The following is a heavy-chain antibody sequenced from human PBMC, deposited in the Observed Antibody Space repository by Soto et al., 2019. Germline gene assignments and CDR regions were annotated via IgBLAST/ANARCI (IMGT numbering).Heavy chain of an antibody. CDR2: INPSGGST. D-gene: IGHD3-22*01. CDR1: GYTFTSYY. V-gene: IGHV1-46*01. J-gene: IGHJ3*02. CDR3: ARSPPRLWDGSGAFDI. Sequence: QVQLVQSGAEVKKPGASVKVSCKASGYTFTSYYMHWVRQAPGQGLEWMGIINPSGGSTSYAQKFQGRVTMTRDTSTSTVYMELSSLRSEDTAVYYCARSPPRLWDGSGAFDIWGQGTMVTVSS.